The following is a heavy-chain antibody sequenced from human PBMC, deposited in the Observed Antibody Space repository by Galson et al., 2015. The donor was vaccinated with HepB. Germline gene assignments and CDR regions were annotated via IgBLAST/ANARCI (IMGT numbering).Heavy chain of an antibody. D-gene: IGHD5-24*01. V-gene: IGHV3-33*01. CDR2: IWYDGSNK. Sequence: SLRLSCAASGFTFSSYGMHWVRQAPGKGLEWVAVIWYDGSNKYYADSVKGRFTISRDNSKNTLYLQMNSLRAEDTAVYYCARARWLPKFSWDDAFDIWGQGTMVTVSS. J-gene: IGHJ3*02. CDR1: GFTFSSYG. CDR3: ARARWLPKFSWDDAFDI.